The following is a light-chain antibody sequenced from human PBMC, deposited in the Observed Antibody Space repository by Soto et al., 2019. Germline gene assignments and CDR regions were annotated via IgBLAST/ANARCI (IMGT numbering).Light chain of an antibody. CDR1: QTVRGSS. CDR3: QQHGSSPRT. V-gene: IGKV3-20*01. Sequence: PEDRATLSSRSSQTVRGSSLAWYHQKTGQAPRILIFGASTRAAGFPDGFSGRGAGTDFTLTISRLEPEEFAVYYCQQHGSSPRTFGQGTKVDIK. J-gene: IGKJ1*01. CDR2: GAS.